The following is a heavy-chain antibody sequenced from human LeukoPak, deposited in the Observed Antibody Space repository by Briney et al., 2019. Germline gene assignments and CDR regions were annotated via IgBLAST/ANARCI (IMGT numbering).Heavy chain of an antibody. CDR1: GGSISSSSYY. V-gene: IGHV4-39*07. Sequence: SETLSLTCTVSGGSISSSSYYWGWLRQPPGKGLEWIGSIYYSGSTYYNPSLKSRVTISVDTSKNQFSLKLSSVTAADTAVYYCASPDYGGNSYWYFDLWGRGTLVTVSS. CDR2: IYYSGST. J-gene: IGHJ2*01. CDR3: ASPDYGGNSYWYFDL. D-gene: IGHD4-23*01.